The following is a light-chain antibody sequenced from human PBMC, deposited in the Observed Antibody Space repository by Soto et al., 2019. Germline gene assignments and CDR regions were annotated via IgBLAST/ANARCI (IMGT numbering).Light chain of an antibody. CDR1: QSISSY. V-gene: IGKV1-39*01. CDR3: QQTYSNLWT. J-gene: IGKJ1*01. CDR2: AAS. Sequence: DIQMTQSPSSLSASVADRVTITCRASQSISSYLNWYQQKPGKAPKLLIYAASTLHTGVPSRFSGRGSGTDFTLTINNLQREDFADYFCQQTYSNLWTFGQGTKVDIK.